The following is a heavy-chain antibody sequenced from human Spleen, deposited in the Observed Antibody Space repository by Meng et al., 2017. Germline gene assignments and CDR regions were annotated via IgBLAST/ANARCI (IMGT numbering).Heavy chain of an antibody. D-gene: IGHD1-26*01. Sequence: QGQLLQSGSELKKPGASVKVSCKASGYTFTSYAMNWVRQAPGQGLEWMGWINTNTGNPTYAQGFTGRFVFSLDTSVSTAYLQISSLKAEDTAVYYCARDLPRVGATRGYAFDIWGQGTMVTVSS. J-gene: IGHJ3*02. CDR1: GYTFTSYA. V-gene: IGHV7-4-1*02. CDR3: ARDLPRVGATRGYAFDI. CDR2: INTNTGNP.